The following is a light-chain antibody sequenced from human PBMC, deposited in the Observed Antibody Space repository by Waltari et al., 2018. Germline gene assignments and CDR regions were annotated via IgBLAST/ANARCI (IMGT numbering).Light chain of an antibody. CDR3: GTWDARLSAV. CDR2: DNG. V-gene: IGLV1-51*01. Sequence: NNYVSWYQHVPGTAPKLVIFDNGERPSGIPDRFSGSKSGTSATLTITGLQTGDEANYYCGTWDARLSAVFGGGTKLTVL. CDR1: NNY. J-gene: IGLJ2*01.